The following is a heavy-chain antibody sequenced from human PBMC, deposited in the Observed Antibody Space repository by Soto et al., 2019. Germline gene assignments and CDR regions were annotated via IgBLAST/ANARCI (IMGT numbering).Heavy chain of an antibody. J-gene: IGHJ4*01. CDR1: GFSFSNYA. V-gene: IGHV3-21*01. CDR2: ISSSSNYI. CDR3: ATEHEQLELEL. Sequence: GGSLTLSCAASGFSFSNYAMNCVRLAPGKRLEGVSSISSSSNYIYYADSMKGRFTISRGNAKNSLYLQMNSLRAEDTAVYYCATEHEQLELELWGHGT. D-gene: IGHD1-1*01.